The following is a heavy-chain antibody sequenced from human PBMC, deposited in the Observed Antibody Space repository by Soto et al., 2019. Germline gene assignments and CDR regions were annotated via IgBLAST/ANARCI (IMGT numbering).Heavy chain of an antibody. V-gene: IGHV3-7*03. CDR1: GFTYRIYW. CDR3: ARCNGNYYYYYGMDV. CDR2: IKQDGTEK. D-gene: IGHD1-1*01. J-gene: IGHJ6*02. Sequence: GGSLRLSCAASGFTYRIYWMSWVRQAPGKGLEWVANIKQDGTEKYYVDSVKGRFSISRDNAKNSLYLQMNSLSADDTAVYYCARCNGNYYYYYGMDVWGQGTTVTVSS.